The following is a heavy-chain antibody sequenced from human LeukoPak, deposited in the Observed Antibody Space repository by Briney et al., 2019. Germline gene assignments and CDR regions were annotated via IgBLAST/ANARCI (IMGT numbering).Heavy chain of an antibody. V-gene: IGHV1-69*13. J-gene: IGHJ4*02. Sequence: SVKVSCKASGGTFSSYAISWARQAPGQGLEWMGGIIPIFGTANYAQKFQGRVTITADESTSTAYMELSSLRSEDTAVYYCARDLYYYDSSGYYEPVRFDYWGQGTLVTVSS. D-gene: IGHD3-22*01. CDR1: GGTFSSYA. CDR3: ARDLYYYDSSGYYEPVRFDY. CDR2: IIPIFGTA.